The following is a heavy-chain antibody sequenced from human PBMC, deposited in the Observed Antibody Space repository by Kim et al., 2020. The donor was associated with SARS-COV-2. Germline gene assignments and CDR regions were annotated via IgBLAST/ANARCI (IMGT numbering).Heavy chain of an antibody. V-gene: IGHV3-30*07. CDR3: ARDPMRYCSGGSCYSIYFDY. D-gene: IGHD2-15*01. Sequence: RFTISRDTSKNTLYLQMNSLRAEDTAVYYCARDPMRYCSGGSCYSIYFDYWGQGTLVTVSS. J-gene: IGHJ4*02.